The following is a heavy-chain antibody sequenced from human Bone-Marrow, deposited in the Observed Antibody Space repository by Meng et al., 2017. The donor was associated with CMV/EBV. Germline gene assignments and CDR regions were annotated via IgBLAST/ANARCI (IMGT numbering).Heavy chain of an antibody. CDR2: INAGNGNT. CDR1: GYSFTSYA. V-gene: IGHV1-3*01. J-gene: IGHJ4*02. Sequence: GYSFTSYAMHWVRQAPGQRLEWMGWINAGNGNTKYSQKFQGRVTITRDTSASTAYMELSSLRSEDTAVYYCARGRGIVVVVAATGFDYWGQGTLVTVSS. D-gene: IGHD2-15*01. CDR3: ARGRGIVVVVAATGFDY.